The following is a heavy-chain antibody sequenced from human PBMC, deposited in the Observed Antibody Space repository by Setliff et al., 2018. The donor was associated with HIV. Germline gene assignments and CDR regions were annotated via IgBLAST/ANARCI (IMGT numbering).Heavy chain of an antibody. CDR1: GGSMSSSGPGYY. CDR3: ARDSRTGYFDS. Sequence: LSLTCTVSGGSMSSSGPGYYWGWVRQTPGGGLEWIGSVYYRGRTYYNPSLQSRVTISVDKSKSQFSLKLNSVTAADTAVYYCARDSRTGYFDSWGQGTLVTVSS. D-gene: IGHD2-2*01. V-gene: IGHV4-39*07. CDR2: VYYRGRT. J-gene: IGHJ4*02.